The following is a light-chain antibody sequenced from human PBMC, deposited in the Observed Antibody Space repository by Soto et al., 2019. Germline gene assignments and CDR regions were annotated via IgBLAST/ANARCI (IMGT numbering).Light chain of an antibody. CDR2: DAS. CDR1: QSVSSQ. V-gene: IGKV3-11*01. J-gene: IGKJ1*01. Sequence: VLTQSPATLSLSPGERATLSCRASQSVSSQLAWYQQKPGQAPRLFIYDASKRATGVPGRFSGSGSGTDFPLTISSLEPDDVAVYYCQQRSSWPTFGQGTRVEIK. CDR3: QQRSSWPT.